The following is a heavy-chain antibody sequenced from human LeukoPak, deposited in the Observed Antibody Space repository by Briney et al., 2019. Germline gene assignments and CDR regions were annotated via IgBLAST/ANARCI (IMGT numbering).Heavy chain of an antibody. J-gene: IGHJ4*02. CDR1: GITFSYAW. V-gene: IGHV3-15*01. D-gene: IGHD3-22*01. CDR3: AGSGYAFDV. CDR2: IKSNIDGGTT. Sequence: PGGSLRLSCVASGITFSYAWMTWVGQAPGKGLEWVGLIKSNIDGGTTDYAAPVKGRFTISRDDSKNTVYLQMNSLKTEDTAVYYCAGSGYAFDVWGQGTLVTVSS.